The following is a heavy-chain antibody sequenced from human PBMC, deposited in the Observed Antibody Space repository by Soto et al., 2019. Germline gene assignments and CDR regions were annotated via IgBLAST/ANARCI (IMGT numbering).Heavy chain of an antibody. CDR1: GFTFSLYG. D-gene: IGHD5-18*01. J-gene: IGHJ4*02. CDR2: ISYDGSNK. Sequence: QVQLVESGGGVVQPGRSLRLSCAASGFTFSLYGMHWVRQAPGKGLEWVAIISYDGSNKYYGDSVKGRFTISRDNSKNTLYLQVNSLRPEDTAVYYCVKDRAGYSAFDYWGQGTLVTVSS. V-gene: IGHV3-30*18. CDR3: VKDRAGYSAFDY.